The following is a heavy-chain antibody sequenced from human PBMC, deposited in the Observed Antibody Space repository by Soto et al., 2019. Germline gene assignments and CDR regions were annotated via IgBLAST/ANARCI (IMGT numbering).Heavy chain of an antibody. CDR1: GGTFSSYA. Sequence: SVKVSCKASGGTFSSYAISWVRQAPGQGREWMGGIIPIFGTANYAQKFQGRVTITADKSTSTAYMELSSLRSEDTAVYYCARVSRIAAAGTTSTGFYYYGMDVWGQGTTVTVSS. CDR3: ARVSRIAAAGTTSTGFYYYGMDV. D-gene: IGHD6-13*01. V-gene: IGHV1-69*06. CDR2: IIPIFGTA. J-gene: IGHJ6*02.